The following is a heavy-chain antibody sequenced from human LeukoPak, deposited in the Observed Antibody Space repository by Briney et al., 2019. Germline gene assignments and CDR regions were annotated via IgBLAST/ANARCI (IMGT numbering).Heavy chain of an antibody. CDR1: GGTFSSYA. J-gene: IGHJ5*02. Sequence: SVKVSCKASGGTFSSYAISWVRQAPGQGLEWMGRIIPILGIANYAQKFQGRVTITADKSTSTAYMELSSLRSEDTAVYYCARDRGVVVVAATPKMNWFDPWGQGTPVTVSS. CDR3: ARDRGVVVVAATPKMNWFDP. D-gene: IGHD2-15*01. V-gene: IGHV1-69*04. CDR2: IIPILGIA.